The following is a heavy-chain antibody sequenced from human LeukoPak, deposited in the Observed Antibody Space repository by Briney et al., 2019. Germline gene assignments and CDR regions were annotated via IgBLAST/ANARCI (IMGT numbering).Heavy chain of an antibody. J-gene: IGHJ4*02. CDR3: ARNWGPDS. D-gene: IGHD7-27*01. CDR1: GFTFSNYW. CDR2: INSDGYGT. Sequence: GGSLRLSCAVSGFTFSNYWMHWVRQAPGKGLVWVSRINSDGYGTFYADAVKGRFTISRDNAKNTLYLQMNSLRGEDTAVYYCARNWGPDSWGQGTLVTVSS. V-gene: IGHV3-74*01.